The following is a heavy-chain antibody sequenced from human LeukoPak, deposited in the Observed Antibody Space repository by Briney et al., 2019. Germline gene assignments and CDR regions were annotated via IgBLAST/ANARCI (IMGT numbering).Heavy chain of an antibody. Sequence: SETLSLTCAVYGGSFSGYYWSWIRQPPGKGLEWIGEINHSGSTNYNPSLKSRVTISVDTSKNQFSLELSSVTAADTAVYYCARLSGPSGYWGQGTLVTVSS. CDR3: ARLSGPSGY. V-gene: IGHV4-34*01. J-gene: IGHJ4*02. CDR2: INHSGST. D-gene: IGHD3-16*02. CDR1: GGSFSGYY.